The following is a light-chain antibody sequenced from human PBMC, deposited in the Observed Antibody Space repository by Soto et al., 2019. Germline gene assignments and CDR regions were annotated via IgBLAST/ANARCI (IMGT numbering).Light chain of an antibody. CDR3: YSYAGSSIYV. J-gene: IGLJ1*01. CDR1: PSDIGSYSL. Sequence: HFVLKQPSSPFWAPRQFLPITLTRTPSDIGSYSLLSWYQQHPGKAPKLMIYEDSKRPSGVSNRFSGSKSGNTASQTISGLQAEEEADYYCYSYAGSSIYVFGPGTKVTVL. CDR2: EDS. V-gene: IGLV2-23*01.